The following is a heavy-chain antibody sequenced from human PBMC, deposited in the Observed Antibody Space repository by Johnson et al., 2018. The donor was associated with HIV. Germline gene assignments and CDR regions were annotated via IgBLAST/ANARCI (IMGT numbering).Heavy chain of an antibody. Sequence: VQLVESGGGLVQPGGSLRLSCAASGFTFSSYAMSWVRQAPGKGLEWVAVISYDGSNKYYADSVKGRFTISRDNSKNTLYLQMNSLRAEDTAVYYCARVYSSSSAHAFDIWGQGTMVTVSS. D-gene: IGHD6-6*01. J-gene: IGHJ3*02. CDR3: ARVYSSSSAHAFDI. CDR2: ISYDGSNK. CDR1: GFTFSSYA. V-gene: IGHV3-30*04.